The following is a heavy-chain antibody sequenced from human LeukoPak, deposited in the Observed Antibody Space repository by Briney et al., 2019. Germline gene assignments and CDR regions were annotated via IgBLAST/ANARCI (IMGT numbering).Heavy chain of an antibody. CDR3: AKDVGKWESLHFFDY. CDR1: GFTFSDHA. D-gene: IGHD1-26*01. V-gene: IGHV3-23*01. CDR2: ISGSGAST. J-gene: IGHJ4*02. Sequence: GGSLRLSCTASGFTFSDHAMHWVRQAPGKGLEWISGISGSGASTYYADSVKGRFTISRDDSRNTLYLQMNSLRGDDTAVYYCAKDVGKWESLHFFDYWGQGTLVTVSS.